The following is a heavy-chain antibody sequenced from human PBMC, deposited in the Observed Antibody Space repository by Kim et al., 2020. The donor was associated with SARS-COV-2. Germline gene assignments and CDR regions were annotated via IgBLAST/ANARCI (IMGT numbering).Heavy chain of an antibody. D-gene: IGHD1-26*01. V-gene: IGHV1-46*01. Sequence: AQTFQGRVTMTRDTSTSTVYMELSSLRSEDTAVYYCARVYSGSYWGWFDPWGQGTLVTVSS. J-gene: IGHJ5*02. CDR3: ARVYSGSYWGWFDP.